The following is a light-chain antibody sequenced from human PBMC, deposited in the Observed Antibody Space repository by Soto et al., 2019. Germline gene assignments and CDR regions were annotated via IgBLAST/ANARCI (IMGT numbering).Light chain of an antibody. CDR2: GTS. V-gene: IGKV3-20*01. J-gene: IGKJ5*01. CDR3: QQYGSSIT. Sequence: EIVLTQSPGTLSLSPGERATLPCRASQSVKSSYLARYQHKPGQAPRLLIYGTSSRATGIPDRFSGSGSGTDFTLTISRLEPEDFAVYYCQQYGSSITFGQGTRLEIK. CDR1: QSVKSSY.